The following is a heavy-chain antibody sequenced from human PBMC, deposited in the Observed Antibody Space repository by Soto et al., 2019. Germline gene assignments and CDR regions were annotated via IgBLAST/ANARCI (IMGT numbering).Heavy chain of an antibody. Sequence: PGGSLRLSCAASGFTFSSYGMHWVRQAPGKGLEWVAVISYDGSNKYYADSVKGRLTISRDNSKNTLYLQMNSLRAEDTAVYYCAKDAGYCSGGSCYAADYWGQGTLVTVSS. J-gene: IGHJ4*02. CDR3: AKDAGYCSGGSCYAADY. CDR2: ISYDGSNK. D-gene: IGHD2-15*01. V-gene: IGHV3-30*18. CDR1: GFTFSSYG.